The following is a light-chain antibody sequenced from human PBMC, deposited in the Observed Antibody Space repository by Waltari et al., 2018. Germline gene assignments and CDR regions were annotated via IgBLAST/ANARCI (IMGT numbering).Light chain of an antibody. Sequence: EIVLTQSPGTLSLSPGERATLSCRASQSISKYLAWDQQKPGQAPRLLIYHASSRAAGIPDRFSGSGSGTDFSLSISRLGPEDFAVYYCQHYESLPVTFGQGTKVEIK. CDR2: HAS. CDR3: QHYESLPVT. V-gene: IGKV3-20*01. J-gene: IGKJ1*01. CDR1: QSISKY.